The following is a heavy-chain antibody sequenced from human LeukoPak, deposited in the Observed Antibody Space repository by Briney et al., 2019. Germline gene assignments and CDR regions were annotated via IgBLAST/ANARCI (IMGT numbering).Heavy chain of an antibody. Sequence: GGSLRLSCAASGFTVSSNYMSWVRQAPGKGLEWVSVIYSGGSTYYAGSVKGRFTISRDNSKNTLYLQMNSLRAEDTAVYYCARGRPNWYFDLWGRGTLVTVSS. V-gene: IGHV3-53*01. CDR3: ARGRPNWYFDL. J-gene: IGHJ2*01. CDR1: GFTVSSNY. CDR2: IYSGGST.